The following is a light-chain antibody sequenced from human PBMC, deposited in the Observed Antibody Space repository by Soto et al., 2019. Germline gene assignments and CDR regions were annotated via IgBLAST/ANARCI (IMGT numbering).Light chain of an antibody. CDR3: QQYSRATLT. J-gene: IGKJ1*01. CDR2: GAS. Sequence: EIVLTQSPATLSLSPGERATLSCRASQSVTDKYLAWYQQKPGQAPRLVISGASSRTSGIPDRFSASVSGTDVTLTISRLEKEDFAVYYCQQYSRATLTFGQGTKVDIK. CDR1: QSVTDKY. V-gene: IGKV3-20*01.